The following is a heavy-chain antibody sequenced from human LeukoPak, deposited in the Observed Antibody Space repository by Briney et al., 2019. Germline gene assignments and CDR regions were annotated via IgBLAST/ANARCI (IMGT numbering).Heavy chain of an antibody. J-gene: IGHJ4*02. CDR3: ARGLTGLTPDY. D-gene: IGHD3-9*01. V-gene: IGHV3-11*06. CDR1: GFTFSDYY. CDR2: ISSSSSYT. Sequence: KPGGSLRLSCAASGFTFSDYYMSWIRQAPGKGLEWVSYISSSSSYTNYADSVKGRFTISRDNSKNTLYLQMNSLRAEDTAVYYCARGLTGLTPDYWGQGTLVTVSS.